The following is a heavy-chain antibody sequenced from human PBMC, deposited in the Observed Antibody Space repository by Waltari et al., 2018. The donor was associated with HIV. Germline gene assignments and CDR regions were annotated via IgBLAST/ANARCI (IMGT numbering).Heavy chain of an antibody. V-gene: IGHV4-39*01. D-gene: IGHD3-22*01. CDR2: IFFHGRT. CDR1: GXXXSSSSSHF. J-gene: IGHJ4*02. Sequence: QXQLQESGPGLVKPXETLSLXXXXSGXXXSSSSSHFXXWIRQSPGKGLGWVVNIFFHGRTYHNPSLKIRVTIXVATSKSQFSXXLSXVTAADTXVYFCARHFPSITMIVVVREWGQGTLVTVSS. CDR3: ARHFPSITMIVVVRE.